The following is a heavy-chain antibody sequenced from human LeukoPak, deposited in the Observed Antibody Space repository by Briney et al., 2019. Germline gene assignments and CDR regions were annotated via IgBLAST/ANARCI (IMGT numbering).Heavy chain of an antibody. J-gene: IGHJ4*02. V-gene: IGHV3-21*01. CDR1: GFTFNNYN. CDR2: ISSSSTYI. Sequence: GGSLRLSXAASGFTFNNYNMNWVRQAPGKGLEWVSFISSSSTYIYYADSVKGRFTISRNNAKNSLCLQMNSLRADDTAVYYCARDGYNYGWGQGTLVTVSS. D-gene: IGHD5-24*01. CDR3: ARDGYNYG.